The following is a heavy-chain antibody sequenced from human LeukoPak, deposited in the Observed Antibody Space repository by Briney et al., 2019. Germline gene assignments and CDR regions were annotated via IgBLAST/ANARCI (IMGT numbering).Heavy chain of an antibody. Sequence: SETLSLTCAVYGGSFSGYYWSWIRQPPGKGLEWIGEINHSGSTNYNPSLKSRVTISVDTSKNQFSLKLSSVTAADTAVYYCARDSRGIFDYWGQGTLVTVSS. CDR3: ARDSRGIFDY. D-gene: IGHD1-26*01. CDR2: INHSGST. CDR1: GGSFSGYY. V-gene: IGHV4-34*01. J-gene: IGHJ4*02.